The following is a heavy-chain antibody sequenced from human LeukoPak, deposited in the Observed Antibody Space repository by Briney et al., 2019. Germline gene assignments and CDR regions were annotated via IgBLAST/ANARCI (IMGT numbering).Heavy chain of an antibody. CDR3: ARDLHTFGWWPSQQDAFDI. CDR1: GGSISSYY. J-gene: IGHJ3*02. D-gene: IGHD2-15*01. V-gene: IGHV4-59*01. Sequence: QTSETLSLTCTVSGGSISSYYWSWIRQPPGKGLEWIGYIYYSGSTNYNPSLKSRVTISVDTSKNQFSLKLSSVTAADTAVYYCARDLHTFGWWPSQQDAFDIWGQGTMVTVSS. CDR2: IYYSGST.